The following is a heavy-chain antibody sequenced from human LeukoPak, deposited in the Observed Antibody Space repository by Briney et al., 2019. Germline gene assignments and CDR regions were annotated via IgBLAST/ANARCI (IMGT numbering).Heavy chain of an antibody. CDR2: IIPIFGTA. D-gene: IGHD6-13*01. J-gene: IGHJ4*02. V-gene: IGHV1-69*05. CDR3: ARSSIAAAGPFDY. Sequence: SVKVSCKASGGTFSSYAISWVRQAPGQGLEWMGRIIPIFGTANYAQKFQGRVTITTDESTCTAYMELSSLRSEDTAVYYCARSSIAAAGPFDYWGQGTLVTVSS. CDR1: GGTFSSYA.